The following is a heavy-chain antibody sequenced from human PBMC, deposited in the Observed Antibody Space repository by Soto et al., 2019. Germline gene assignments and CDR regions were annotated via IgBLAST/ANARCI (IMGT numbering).Heavy chain of an antibody. Sequence: SVKVSCKASGVTFSSCAISWVRQAPGQGLEWMGWIIPIFGTANYAQNFQGRVTITADESTSTAYMELSSLRSEDTAAYYCARALVPGHYAMDVWGEGTTVTVSS. CDR2: IIPIFGTA. D-gene: IGHD2-2*01. CDR1: GVTFSSCA. CDR3: ARALVPGHYAMDV. J-gene: IGHJ6*02. V-gene: IGHV1-69*13.